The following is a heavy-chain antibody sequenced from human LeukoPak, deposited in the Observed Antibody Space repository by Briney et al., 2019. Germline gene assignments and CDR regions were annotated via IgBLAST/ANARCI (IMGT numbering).Heavy chain of an antibody. D-gene: IGHD2-21*02. CDR1: GYSFTSHW. V-gene: IGHV5-51*01. Sequence: GESLKISCKGSGYSFTSHWITWVRQMPGKGLEWMGIIYPGDSYARYSPSLQGQVTISVDKSISTAYLQWSSLKASDTAMYYCARQGRIVVVTTTHDAFDIWGQGTMVTVSS. J-gene: IGHJ3*02. CDR3: ARQGRIVVVTTTHDAFDI. CDR2: IYPGDSYA.